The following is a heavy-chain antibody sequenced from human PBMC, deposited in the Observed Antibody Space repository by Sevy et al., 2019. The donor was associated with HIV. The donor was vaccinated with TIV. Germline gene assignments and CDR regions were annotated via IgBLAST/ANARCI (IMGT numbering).Heavy chain of an antibody. D-gene: IGHD6-13*01. CDR3: VRAIATDGSF. CDR2: INQDGSVK. Sequence: GGSLRLSCVGSGFTLNSYWMNWVRQAPGKGLEWVANINQDGSVKYYVDSVKGRFTISRDNARNLLYLQMNSLGVDDTAPYYCVRAIATDGSFWGQGTLVTVSS. J-gene: IGHJ4*02. V-gene: IGHV3-7*01. CDR1: GFTLNSYW.